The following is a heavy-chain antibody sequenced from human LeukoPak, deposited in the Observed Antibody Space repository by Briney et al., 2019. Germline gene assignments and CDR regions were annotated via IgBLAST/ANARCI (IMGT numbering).Heavy chain of an antibody. Sequence: SETLFLTCTVSGGSISSYYWSWIRQPPGKGLEWIGYIYYSGSTNYNPSLKSRVTISVDTSKNQFSLKLSSVTAADTPVYYCARAGAYDWDYYGMDVWAKGTTVTVSS. CDR2: IYYSGST. J-gene: IGHJ6*04. V-gene: IGHV4-59*01. D-gene: IGHD5-12*01. CDR3: ARAGAYDWDYYGMDV. CDR1: GGSISSYY.